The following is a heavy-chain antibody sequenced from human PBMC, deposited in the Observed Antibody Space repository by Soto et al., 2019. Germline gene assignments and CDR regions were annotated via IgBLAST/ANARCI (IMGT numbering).Heavy chain of an antibody. D-gene: IGHD3-22*01. CDR3: ARDSLDSSGNFMRHPDAFDV. Sequence: QVQLQESGPGLVKPSQTLSLTCTVSGGSINSDGYYWSWIRQHPGKGLEWIGYIHYSGNTYYNPSLKSRITRSIDTSKNQFSLQLSSVTVADTAVYFCARDSLDSSGNFMRHPDAFDVWGQGTGVAVSS. V-gene: IGHV4-31*03. CDR1: GGSINSDGYY. CDR2: IHYSGNT. J-gene: IGHJ3*01.